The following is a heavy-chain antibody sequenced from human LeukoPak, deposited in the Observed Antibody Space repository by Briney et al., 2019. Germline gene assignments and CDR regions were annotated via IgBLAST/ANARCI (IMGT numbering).Heavy chain of an antibody. V-gene: IGHV1-8*02. CDR3: ARGSLVVPRGYHYYGMDV. Sequence: AASVKVSCKASGGTFSSYAISWVRQATGQGLEWMGWMNPNSGNTGYAQKFQGRVTMTRNTSISTAYMELSSLRSEDTAVYYCARGSLVVPRGYHYYGMDVWGQGTTVTVSS. CDR2: MNPNSGNT. D-gene: IGHD2-2*01. CDR1: GGTFSSYA. J-gene: IGHJ6*02.